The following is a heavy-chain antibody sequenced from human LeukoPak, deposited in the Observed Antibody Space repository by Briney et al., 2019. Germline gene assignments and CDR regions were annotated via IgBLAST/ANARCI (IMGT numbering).Heavy chain of an antibody. CDR3: ARSPLLLYGDYGYFDY. J-gene: IGHJ4*02. CDR1: GGTFSSYA. Sequence: SVKVSXKASGGTFSSYANSWVRQAPGQGLEWMGGIIPIFGTANYAQKSQGRVTITADESTSTAYMELSSLRSEDTAVYYCARSPLLLYGDYGYFDYWGQGTLVTVSS. V-gene: IGHV1-69*13. D-gene: IGHD4-17*01. CDR2: IIPIFGTA.